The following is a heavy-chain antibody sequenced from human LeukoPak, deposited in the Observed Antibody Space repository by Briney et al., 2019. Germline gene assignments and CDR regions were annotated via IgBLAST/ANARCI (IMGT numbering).Heavy chain of an antibody. CDR3: AKDLYDNGWYNYFDP. J-gene: IGHJ5*02. D-gene: IGHD6-19*01. CDR1: GFTFDDYA. V-gene: IGHV3-9*01. Sequence: GRSLRLSCAASGFTFDDYAMHWVRQAPGKGLEWVSGISWNSGSIGYADSVKGRFTISRDNAKNSLYLQMNSLRTEDTAVYHCAKDLYDNGWYNYFDPWGQGALVTVSS. CDR2: ISWNSGSI.